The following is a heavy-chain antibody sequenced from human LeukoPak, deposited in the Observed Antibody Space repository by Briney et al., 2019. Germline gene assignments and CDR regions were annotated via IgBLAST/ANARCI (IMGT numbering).Heavy chain of an antibody. J-gene: IGHJ4*02. CDR2: TYYSGST. V-gene: IGHV4-39*01. CDR3: ARRESIAVAGIDY. D-gene: IGHD6-19*01. CDR1: GGSISSSSYY. Sequence: PSETLSLTCTVSGGSISSSSYYWGWIRQPPGKGLEWIGSTYYSGSTYYNPSLKSRVTISVDTSKNQFSLKLSSVTAADTAVYYCARRESIAVAGIDYWGQGTLVTVSS.